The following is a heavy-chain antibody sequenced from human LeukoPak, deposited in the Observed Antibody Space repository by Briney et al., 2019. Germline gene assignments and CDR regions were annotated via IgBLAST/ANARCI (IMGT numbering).Heavy chain of an antibody. J-gene: IGHJ3*02. Sequence: SETLSLTCTVSGGSISSYYWSWIRQPPGKGLEWIGYIYYSGSTNYNPSPKSRVTISVDTSKNQFSLKLSSVTAADTAVYYCARVRYYYDSSGYCPGAAFDIWGQGTMVTVSS. CDR2: IYYSGST. CDR3: ARVRYYYDSSGYCPGAAFDI. CDR1: GGSISSYY. D-gene: IGHD3-22*01. V-gene: IGHV4-59*01.